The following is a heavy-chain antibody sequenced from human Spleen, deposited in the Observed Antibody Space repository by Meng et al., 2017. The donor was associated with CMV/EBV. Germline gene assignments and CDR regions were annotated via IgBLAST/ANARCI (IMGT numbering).Heavy chain of an antibody. D-gene: IGHD2-2*01. CDR2: IIPIFGTA. Sequence: SVKVSCKASGGTFSSYAISWVRQAPGQGLEWMGGIIPIFGTANYAQKFQGRVTMTEDTSTDTTYMELSSLRSEDTAVYYCATDCSSNRCYVGAFDMWGQGTTVTVSS. J-gene: IGHJ3*02. V-gene: IGHV1-69*06. CDR3: ATDCSSNRCYVGAFDM. CDR1: GGTFSSYA.